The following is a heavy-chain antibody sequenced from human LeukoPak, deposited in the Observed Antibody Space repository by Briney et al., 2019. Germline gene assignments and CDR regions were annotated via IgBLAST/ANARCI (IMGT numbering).Heavy chain of an antibody. CDR2: ISCDESNK. D-gene: IGHD3-10*01. Sequence: GGSLRLSCAPSGVTLRRYRMRCVRHAPRRGLVCGSVISCDESNKCYAGSVKGRLTISRDNSKNTLYLQMNSLRGEDTAVYYCAKVEGSGSMNWCDPWGEGTLVTVSS. V-gene: IGHV3-30*18. CDR3: AKVEGSGSMNWCDP. CDR1: GVTLRRYR. J-gene: IGHJ5*02.